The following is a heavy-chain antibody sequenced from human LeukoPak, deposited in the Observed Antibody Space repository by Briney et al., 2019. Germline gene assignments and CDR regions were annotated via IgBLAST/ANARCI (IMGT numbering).Heavy chain of an antibody. J-gene: IGHJ5*02. CDR3: VRGGNYVWGSYDP. CDR1: GFMFSSYW. V-gene: IGHV3-74*01. Sequence: GGSLRLSCVVSGFMFSSYWMHWVRQVPGKGLVWVSSMDSDGSITTYADSVKGRFTISRDNAKKTLYLQMSSLRAEDTAVYYCVRGGNYVWGSYDPWGQRTLVAVSS. D-gene: IGHD3-16*01. CDR2: MDSDGSIT.